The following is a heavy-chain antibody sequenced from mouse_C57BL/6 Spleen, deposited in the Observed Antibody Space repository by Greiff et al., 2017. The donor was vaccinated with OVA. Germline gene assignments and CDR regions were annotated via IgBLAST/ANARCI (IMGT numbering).Heavy chain of an antibody. J-gene: IGHJ1*03. CDR2: IWSGGST. CDR3: ARNYCGSSYGYFDV. D-gene: IGHD1-1*01. Sequence: QVQLQQSGPGLVQPSQSLSISCTASGYSFTSYGVHWVRQSPGKGLEWLGVIWSGGSTDYNAAFISRLSIRKDNSKSHVFFKMNSLQADDTAIYYCARNYCGSSYGYFDVWGTGTTVTVSS. V-gene: IGHV2-2*01. CDR1: GYSFTSYG.